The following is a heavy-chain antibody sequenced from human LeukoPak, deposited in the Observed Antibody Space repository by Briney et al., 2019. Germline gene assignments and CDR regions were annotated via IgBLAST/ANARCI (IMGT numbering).Heavy chain of an antibody. V-gene: IGHV3-74*01. D-gene: IGHD7-27*01. CDR3: ARGKLGIDAFDI. Sequence: LTGGSLRLSCAASGFTFSSYWMHWVRQAPGKGLVWVSRINSDGSSTSYADSVKGRFTISRDNAKNTLYPQMNSLRAEDTAVYYCARGKLGIDAFDIWGQGTMVTVSS. CDR2: INSDGSST. J-gene: IGHJ3*02. CDR1: GFTFSSYW.